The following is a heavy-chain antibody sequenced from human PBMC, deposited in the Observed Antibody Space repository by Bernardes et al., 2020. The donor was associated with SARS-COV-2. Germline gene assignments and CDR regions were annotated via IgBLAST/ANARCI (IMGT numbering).Heavy chain of an antibody. Sequence: ASVKVSCKASGYTFTSYGISWVRQAPGQGLEWMGWISAYNGNTNYAQKLQGRVTMTTDTSTSTAYMELRSLRSDDTAVYYCARDVPSFWSGYYTLFDYWGQGTLVTVSS. CDR2: ISAYNGNT. V-gene: IGHV1-18*01. CDR1: GYTFTSYG. D-gene: IGHD3-3*01. CDR3: ARDVPSFWSGYYTLFDY. J-gene: IGHJ4*02.